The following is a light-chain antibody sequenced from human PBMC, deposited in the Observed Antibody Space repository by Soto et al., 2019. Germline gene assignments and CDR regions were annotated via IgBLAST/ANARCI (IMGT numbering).Light chain of an antibody. CDR3: CSYAGSYSYV. Sequence: QAVVTQPASVSGSPGQSITVSCTGTTGDVGGYNYVSWYQQHPGKAPKLIIYEVTNRPSGVSNRFSASKSGNTASLTISGLQSDDEADYYCCSYAGSYSYVFGSRTKLTVL. CDR1: TGDVGGYNY. V-gene: IGLV2-14*01. J-gene: IGLJ1*01. CDR2: EVT.